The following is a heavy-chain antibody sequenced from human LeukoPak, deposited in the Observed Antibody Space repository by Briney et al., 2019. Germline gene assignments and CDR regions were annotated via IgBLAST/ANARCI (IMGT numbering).Heavy chain of an antibody. V-gene: IGHV3-9*01. Sequence: GGSLRLSCAASGFTFDDYAMHWARQAPGKGLEWVSGISWNGGSIGYADSVKGRFTISRDNAKNSLYLQMNSLRAEDTALYYCAKDRISYYDSSGYYYEGGFDYWGQGTLVTVSS. CDR2: ISWNGGSI. CDR1: GFTFDDYA. D-gene: IGHD3-22*01. CDR3: AKDRISYYDSSGYYYEGGFDY. J-gene: IGHJ4*02.